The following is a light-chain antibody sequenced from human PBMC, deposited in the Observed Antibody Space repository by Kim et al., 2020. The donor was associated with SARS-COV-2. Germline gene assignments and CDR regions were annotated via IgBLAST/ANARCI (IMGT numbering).Light chain of an antibody. J-gene: IGLJ2*01. V-gene: IGLV4-69*01. CDR3: QTWGTVV. Sequence: QLVLTQSPSASASLGASVKLTCTLSSGHSSYAIAWHQQQREKGPRYLMKLNSDGSHSKGDGIPDRFSGSSSGAERYLTISSLQSEDEADYYCQTWGTVVFGGGTQLTVL. CDR2: LNSDGSH. CDR1: SGHSSYA.